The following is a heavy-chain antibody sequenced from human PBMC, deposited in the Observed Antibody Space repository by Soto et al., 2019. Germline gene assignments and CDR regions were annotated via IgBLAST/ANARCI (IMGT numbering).Heavy chain of an antibody. CDR1: GFTFGSND. Sequence: EVHLVESGGGLVQPGGSLRLSCAASGFTFGSNDMGWVRQAPGKGLEWVSGISRGGDYTYYKDSERGRFTISRDNFNSILYLQMHTLRADDTAIYYCAKYTLTEELGESWGQGTLVTVSS. D-gene: IGHD1-26*01. V-gene: IGHV3-23*02. CDR2: ISRGGDYT. CDR3: AKYTLTEELGES. J-gene: IGHJ4*02.